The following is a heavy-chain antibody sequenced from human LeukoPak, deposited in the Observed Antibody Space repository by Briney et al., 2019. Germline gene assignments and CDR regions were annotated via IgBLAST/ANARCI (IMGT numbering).Heavy chain of an antibody. D-gene: IGHD2-2*01. CDR2: IGTHADT. V-gene: IGHV3-13*01. Sequence: PGGSLRLSCAASGFRFSSYDMHWVRQATGRGLEWVSTIGTHADTFYPDSVKGRFTISRENAKNSLFLQMNSLGVGDTAVYYCARGPYCNSTSCPTDDAFDIWGQGTMVTVSS. CDR3: ARGPYCNSTSCPTDDAFDI. J-gene: IGHJ3*02. CDR1: GFRFSSYD.